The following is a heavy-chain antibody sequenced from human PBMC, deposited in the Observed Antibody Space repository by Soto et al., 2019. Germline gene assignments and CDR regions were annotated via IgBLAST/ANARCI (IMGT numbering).Heavy chain of an antibody. D-gene: IGHD5-12*01. CDR1: GFTLSSYW. V-gene: IGHV3-74*01. CDR2: INIDGSST. Sequence: GGSLRLSCAACGFTLSSYWMHWVRQAPGKGLVWVSRINIDGSSTSYADSVKGRFTISRDNAKNTLYLQVNSHRAEDTAVYYCARSRDGYNFVGDCWGQGTLVTVSS. CDR3: ARSRDGYNFVGDC. J-gene: IGHJ4*02.